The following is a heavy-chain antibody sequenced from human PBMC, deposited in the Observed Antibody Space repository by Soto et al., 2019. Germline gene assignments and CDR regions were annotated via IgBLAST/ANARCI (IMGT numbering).Heavy chain of an antibody. CDR3: AKTRMVAATKTPDYSDY. J-gene: IGHJ4*02. CDR2: ISYDGSNK. D-gene: IGHD2-15*01. V-gene: IGHV3-30*18. CDR1: GFTFSSYG. Sequence: GGSLRLSCAASGFTFSSYGMHWVRQAPGKGLEWVAVISYDGSNKYYADSVKGRFTTSRDNSKNTLYLQMNSLRAEDTAVYYCAKTRMVAATKTPDYSDYWGQGTLVTVSS.